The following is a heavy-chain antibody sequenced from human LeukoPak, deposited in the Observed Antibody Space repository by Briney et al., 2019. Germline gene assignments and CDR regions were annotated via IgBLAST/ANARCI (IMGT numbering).Heavy chain of an antibody. Sequence: GESLKISCEASGYTFSSYWIGWVRQMPGKGLEWMGIIYPTDSSTKYSPSFQGQVTISVDKSVNTAYQQWSSLKASDTAMYYCARPPDYWGQGTLVTVSS. CDR3: ARPPDY. J-gene: IGHJ4*02. CDR2: IYPTDSST. CDR1: GYTFSSYW. V-gene: IGHV5-51*01.